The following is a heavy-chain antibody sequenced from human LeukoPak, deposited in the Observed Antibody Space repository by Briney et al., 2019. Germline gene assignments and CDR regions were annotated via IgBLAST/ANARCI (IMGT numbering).Heavy chain of an antibody. CDR3: ARSTYDSSGYYDATDLGY. CDR1: GFTFSSYA. J-gene: IGHJ4*02. D-gene: IGHD3-22*01. V-gene: IGHV3-23*01. CDR2: ISGSGGST. Sequence: PGGSLRLSCAASGFTFSSYAMSWVRQAPGKGLEWVSAISGSGGSTYYADSVKGRFTISRDNSKNTLYLQMNSLRAEDTAVYYCARSTYDSSGYYDATDLGYWGQGTLVTVSS.